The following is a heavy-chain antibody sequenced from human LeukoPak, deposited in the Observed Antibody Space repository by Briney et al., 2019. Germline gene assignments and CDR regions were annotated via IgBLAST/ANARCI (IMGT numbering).Heavy chain of an antibody. J-gene: IGHJ4*02. Sequence: ASVKVPCKAFGGTFSSYAISWVRQAPGQGLEWMGGVIPIFGTANYAQKFQGRVTITADESTSTAYMELSSLRSEDTAVYYCARGRAAAGTPYYFDYWGQGTLVTVSS. D-gene: IGHD6-13*01. CDR1: GGTFSSYA. CDR3: ARGRAAAGTPYYFDY. V-gene: IGHV1-69*13. CDR2: VIPIFGTA.